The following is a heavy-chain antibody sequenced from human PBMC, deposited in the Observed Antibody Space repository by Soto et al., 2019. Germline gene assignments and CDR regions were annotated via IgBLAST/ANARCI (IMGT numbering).Heavy chain of an antibody. CDR1: GFTFSSYA. V-gene: IGHV3-23*01. CDR2: ISGSGGST. J-gene: IGHJ3*02. CDR3: AKDITMIVVVPRAFDI. D-gene: IGHD3-22*01. Sequence: GWSLRLSCAASGFTFSSYAMSWVRQAPGKGLEWVSAISGSGGSTYYADSVKGRFTISRDNSKNTLYLQMNSLRAEDTAVYYCAKDITMIVVVPRAFDIWGQGTMVTVSS.